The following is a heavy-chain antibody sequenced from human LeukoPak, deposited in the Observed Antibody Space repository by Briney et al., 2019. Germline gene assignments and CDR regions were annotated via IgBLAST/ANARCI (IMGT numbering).Heavy chain of an antibody. CDR3: ARDQRYSGYDYADY. J-gene: IGHJ4*02. V-gene: IGHV3-48*02. CDR2: ISSSSSAI. D-gene: IGHD5-12*01. CDR1: GFTFSSYS. Sequence: PGGSLRLSCAASGFTFSSYSMNWVRQAPGKGLEWVSYISSSSSAIYNADSMKGRFTISRDNAKNSLYLQMDSLRDEDTAVYYCARDQRYSGYDYADYWGQGTLVTVSS.